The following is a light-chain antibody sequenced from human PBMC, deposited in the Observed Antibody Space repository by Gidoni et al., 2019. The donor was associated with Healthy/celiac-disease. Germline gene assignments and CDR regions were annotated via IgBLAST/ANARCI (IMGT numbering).Light chain of an antibody. CDR3: QQRSNWPPIT. Sequence: EIVLTQSPATLSLSPGERATLPCRASQSVSSYLAWYQQEPGQAPRLLIYDASNRATGIPARFRGSGSGTDFTLTISSLEPEDFAVYYCQQRSNWPPITFGQGTRLEIK. CDR1: QSVSSY. J-gene: IGKJ5*01. V-gene: IGKV3-11*01. CDR2: DAS.